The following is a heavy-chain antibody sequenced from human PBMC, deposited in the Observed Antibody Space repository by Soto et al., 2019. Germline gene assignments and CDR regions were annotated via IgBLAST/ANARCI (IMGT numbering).Heavy chain of an antibody. CDR3: ARGRYYYYYGMDV. CDR2: IWYDGSNK. V-gene: IGHV3-33*01. J-gene: IGHJ6*02. Sequence: PGGSLRLSCAASGFTFSSYGMHWVRQAPGKGLEWVAVIWYDGSNKYYADSVKGRFTISRDNSKNTLYLQMNSLRAEDTAVYYCARGRYYYYYGMDVWGQGTTVTVSS. CDR1: GFTFSSYG.